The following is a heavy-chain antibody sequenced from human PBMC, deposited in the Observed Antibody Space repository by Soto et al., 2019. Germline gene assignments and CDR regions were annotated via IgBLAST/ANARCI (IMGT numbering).Heavy chain of an antibody. CDR1: GFTFSSYG. CDR2: IWYDGSNK. D-gene: IGHD6-25*01. Sequence: QVQLVESGGGVVQPGRSLRLSCAASGFTFSSYGMHWVRQAPGKGLEWVAVIWYDGSNKYYADSVKGRFTISRDNSKNTLDLQMNSLRAEDTAVYYCARDGYSSAEGLYYYYYHMDVWGKGTTVTVSS. J-gene: IGHJ6*03. CDR3: ARDGYSSAEGLYYYYYHMDV. V-gene: IGHV3-33*01.